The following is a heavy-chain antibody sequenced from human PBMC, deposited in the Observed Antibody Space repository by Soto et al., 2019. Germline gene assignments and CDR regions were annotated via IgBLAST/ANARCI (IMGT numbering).Heavy chain of an antibody. CDR3: AKLRVGSSWYRDFDL. Sequence: EGQLLESGGGLVQPGGSLRLSCAASGFTFSEYAMSWVRQGPGKELEWASGISGVGGSTYYPDSVKGRFTISRDNSKNTVYLQMNNLTAGDTAVYFCAKLRVGSSWYRDFDLWGQGTLVTVSS. J-gene: IGHJ4*02. CDR1: GFTFSEYA. D-gene: IGHD6-13*01. V-gene: IGHV3-23*01. CDR2: ISGVGGST.